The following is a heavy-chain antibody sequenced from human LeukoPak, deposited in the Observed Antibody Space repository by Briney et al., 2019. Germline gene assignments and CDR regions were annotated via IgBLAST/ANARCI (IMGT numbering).Heavy chain of an antibody. Sequence: ASVKFSSKASGYTFTDYYMHWVRQAPGQGLEWMGWLNPNSGGTNYAQKLQGRVTMTRDTSISIVYMELSRLTSDDTAVYYCARDGGFDYWGQGTLVTVSS. CDR2: LNPNSGGT. J-gene: IGHJ4*02. CDR3: ARDGGFDY. D-gene: IGHD3-10*01. V-gene: IGHV1-2*02. CDR1: GYTFTDYY.